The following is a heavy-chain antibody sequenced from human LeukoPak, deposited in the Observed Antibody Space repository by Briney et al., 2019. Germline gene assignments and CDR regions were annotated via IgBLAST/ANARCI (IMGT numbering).Heavy chain of an antibody. CDR3: ARGNTYYDILPNEFDY. D-gene: IGHD3-9*01. J-gene: IGHJ4*02. Sequence: GGSLRLSCAASGFTFSDYYLSWIRQAPGKGLEWVSFISSSSDYANYADSVKGRFTISRDNTKHSLYLHMSTLRVEDTAVYYCARGNTYYDILPNEFDYWGQGTLVNVSS. CDR1: GFTFSDYY. CDR2: ISSSSDYA. V-gene: IGHV3-11*05.